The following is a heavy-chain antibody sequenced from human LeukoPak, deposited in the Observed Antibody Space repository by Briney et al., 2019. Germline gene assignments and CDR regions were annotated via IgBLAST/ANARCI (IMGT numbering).Heavy chain of an antibody. CDR2: IYPGDSDT. CDR1: GYSFTSYW. D-gene: IGHD6-19*01. Sequence: GESLKISCKGSGYSFTSYWIGWVRQMPGKGLEWMGIIYPGDSDTRYSPSFQGQVTISADKSISAAYLQWSSLKASDTAMYYCARPIYSSGWYLDYWGQGTLVTVSS. V-gene: IGHV5-51*01. J-gene: IGHJ4*02. CDR3: ARPIYSSGWYLDY.